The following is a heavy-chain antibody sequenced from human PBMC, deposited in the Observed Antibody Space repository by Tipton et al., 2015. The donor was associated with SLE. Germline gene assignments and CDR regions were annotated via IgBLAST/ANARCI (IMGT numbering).Heavy chain of an antibody. J-gene: IGHJ4*02. V-gene: IGHV1-2*06. CDR3: ARAGDFWSGYSDY. CDR1: GYTFTTYG. D-gene: IGHD3-3*01. CDR2: INPNSGGT. Sequence: QLVQSGAEVKKPGASVKVSCKASGYTFTTYGISWVRQAPGQGLEWMGRINPNSGGTNYAQKFQGKVTMTRDTSISTAYMELSRLRSDDTAVYYCARAGDFWSGYSDYWGQGTLVTVSS.